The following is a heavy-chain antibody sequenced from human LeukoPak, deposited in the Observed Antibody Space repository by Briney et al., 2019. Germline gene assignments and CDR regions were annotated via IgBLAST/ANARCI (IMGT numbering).Heavy chain of an antibody. J-gene: IGHJ4*02. CDR2: ISSSSTYI. CDR1: GFTYNICA. CDR3: ARITGMVRGSSDH. V-gene: IGHV3-21*01. Sequence: AGGSLRLSCAASGFTYNICAMHWVRQAPGKGPEWVSSISSSSTYINYADSVKGRFTISRDNAKNSLYLEMSSLRAEDTAVYYCARITGMVRGSSDHWGQGTLVTVSS. D-gene: IGHD3-10*01.